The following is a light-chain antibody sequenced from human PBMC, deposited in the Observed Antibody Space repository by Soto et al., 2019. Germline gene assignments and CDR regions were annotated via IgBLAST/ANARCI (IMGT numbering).Light chain of an antibody. Sequence: DIQMTQSPSSLSASVGDRVTITCRARQNIDSWLDLYHQERVKAPKLLMYAASSLQSGVPSRCSGSGSGIDFTLTVRSLQPEDFATYYCHQSYDIPTFGQGTRLEIK. CDR3: HQSYDIPT. CDR2: AAS. CDR1: QNIDSW. J-gene: IGKJ5*01. V-gene: IGKV1-39*01.